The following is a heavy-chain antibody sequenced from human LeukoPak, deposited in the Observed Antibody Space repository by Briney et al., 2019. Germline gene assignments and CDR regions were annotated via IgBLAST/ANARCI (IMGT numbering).Heavy chain of an antibody. J-gene: IGHJ4*02. Sequence: PGGSPRLSCAASGFTFSSYEMNWVRQAPGKGPEWVSYISSGSSTIHYADSVKGRFTISRDNAKNSLFLQMNSLRDEDTAVYYCARDYGYGSSLDYWGQGTPVTVSS. D-gene: IGHD6-13*01. CDR3: ARDYGYGSSLDY. V-gene: IGHV3-48*02. CDR2: ISSGSSTI. CDR1: GFTFSSYE.